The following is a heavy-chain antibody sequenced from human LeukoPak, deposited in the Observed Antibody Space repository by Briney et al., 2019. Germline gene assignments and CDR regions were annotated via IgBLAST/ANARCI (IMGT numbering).Heavy chain of an antibody. J-gene: IGHJ5*02. CDR1: GFNFITYA. D-gene: IGHD3-10*01. CDR3: ARDQRFGELSEEGFDP. V-gene: IGHV3-23*01. CDR2: ISGSGEST. Sequence: GGSLRLSCAASGFNFITYAMSWVRQAPGKGLEWVSSISGSGESTDNADSVKGRFTISRDNSKNTLYLQMNSLRAEDTAVYYCARDQRFGELSEEGFDPWGQGTLVTVSS.